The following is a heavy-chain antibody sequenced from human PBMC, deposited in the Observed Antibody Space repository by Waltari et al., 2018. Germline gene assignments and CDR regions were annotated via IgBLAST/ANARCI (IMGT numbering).Heavy chain of an antibody. CDR3: ARDAGYGDYGFYYYMDV. D-gene: IGHD4-17*01. J-gene: IGHJ6*03. CDR1: GFTFSSYS. Sequence: EVQLVESGGGLVKPGGSLRLSCAASGFTFSSYSMNRVRQAPGKGLEWVSSISSSSSYIYYADSVKGRFTISRENAKNSLYLQMNSLRAEDTAVYYCARDAGYGDYGFYYYMDVWGKGTTVTVSS. V-gene: IGHV3-21*01. CDR2: ISSSSSYI.